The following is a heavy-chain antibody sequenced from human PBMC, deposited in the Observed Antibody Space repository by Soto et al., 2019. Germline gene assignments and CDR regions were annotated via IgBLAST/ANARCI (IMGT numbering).Heavy chain of an antibody. J-gene: IGHJ6*02. CDR3: AKDRGLERGLRFLEWSHYYYYYGMDV. D-gene: IGHD3-3*01. Sequence: GGSLRLSCAASGFTLSRYGMHWVRLAPGKGVEWVAVISYDGSNKYYADSVEGRFTISRDNSKNTLDLQMNSLRAEDTAVYYCAKDRGLERGLRFLEWSHYYYYYGMDVWGQGTTVTVSS. V-gene: IGHV3-30*18. CDR1: GFTLSRYG. CDR2: ISYDGSNK.